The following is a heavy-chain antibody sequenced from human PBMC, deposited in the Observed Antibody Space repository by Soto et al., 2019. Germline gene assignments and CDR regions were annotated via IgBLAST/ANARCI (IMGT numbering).Heavy chain of an antibody. CDR3: ARERWSNPYYYYGMDV. V-gene: IGHV4-31*03. CDR2: IYYSGTT. Sequence: QVQLQESGPGLVKPSQTLSLTCTVSGGSISSGSYYWGWIRQHPVMGLEWIGYIYYSGTTYYNPSLKSRVTISIDTSRNQFSLNLISVTAADTAVSYCARERWSNPYYYYGMDVWGQGTTVTVSS. J-gene: IGHJ6*02. D-gene: IGHD2-8*01. CDR1: GGSISSGSYY.